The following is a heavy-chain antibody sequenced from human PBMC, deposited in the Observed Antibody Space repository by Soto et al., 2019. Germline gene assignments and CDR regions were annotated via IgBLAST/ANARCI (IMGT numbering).Heavy chain of an antibody. CDR3: AKARGGIDY. CDR1: GFTFDDYG. CDR2: ISWDSGSI. V-gene: IGHV3-9*03. D-gene: IGHD3-16*01. J-gene: IGHJ4*02. Sequence: EVQLVESGGGLVQPGRSLRLSCVGSGFTFDDYGMHWVRQAPGKGLEWVSGISWDSGSIGYAESVKGRFTISRDNAKNALYLQMNRLRTEDMALYYCAKARGGIDYWGQGTLVTVSS.